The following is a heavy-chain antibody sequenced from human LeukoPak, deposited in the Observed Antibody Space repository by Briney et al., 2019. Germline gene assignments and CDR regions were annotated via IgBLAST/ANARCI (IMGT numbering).Heavy chain of an antibody. CDR1: GFSLSMPGVG. Sequence: SGPTLSNPTPPVTLTCPSSGFSLSMPGVGLEWVRQLPGKAVESLALIDWDHAKRSRSSLSSRLTISKDTSKNQVVLTMTNMNPLDTATYYCAHAGPDRKLDVFDIWGQGTMVTVSS. J-gene: IGHJ3*02. CDR3: AHAGPDRKLDVFDI. CDR2: IDWDHAK. V-gene: IGHV2-5*02.